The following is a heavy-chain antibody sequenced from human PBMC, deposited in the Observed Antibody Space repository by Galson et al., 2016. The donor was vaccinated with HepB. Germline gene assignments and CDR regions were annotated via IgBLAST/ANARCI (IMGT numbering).Heavy chain of an antibody. J-gene: IGHJ4*02. CDR3: VHRQAYGSGSYSCFDY. Sequence: PALVKPTQTLTLTCTFSGFSLSSSGVGVGWIRQPPGKALEWLALIYWDDDKRYSPSLKNRLTITKDTSKNQVVITMTNMDPVDTATYYCVHRQAYGSGSYSCFDYWGQGTLVTVSS. CDR1: GFSLSSSGVG. V-gene: IGHV2-5*02. CDR2: IYWDDDK. D-gene: IGHD3-10*01.